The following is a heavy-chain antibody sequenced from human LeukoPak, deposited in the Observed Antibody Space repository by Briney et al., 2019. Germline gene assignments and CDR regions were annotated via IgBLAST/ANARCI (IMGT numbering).Heavy chain of an antibody. D-gene: IGHD3-16*01. Sequence: ASVKVSCKASGYTFTGYYMHWVRQAPGQGLEWVGFIDPNNGGTNYAQKFQGRVTLTRDTSISTAYMELSSLRSDDTAVYHCATDEGGWGQGTLVTVSS. CDR2: IDPNNGGT. V-gene: IGHV1-2*02. J-gene: IGHJ1*01. CDR1: GYTFTGYY. CDR3: ATDEGG.